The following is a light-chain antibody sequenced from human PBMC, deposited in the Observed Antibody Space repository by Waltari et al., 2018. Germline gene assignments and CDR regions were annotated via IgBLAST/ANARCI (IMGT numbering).Light chain of an antibody. Sequence: EIVLTQSPGTLSLSPGERATLSCRASQSVSSSYLAWYQQKPGQAPRLLIYAASSRATGIPDRFSGSGSGTDFTLTISRLDPGDFAVYYCQQYGNSPYTFGQGTKLEIK. CDR1: QSVSSSY. V-gene: IGKV3-20*01. CDR3: QQYGNSPYT. J-gene: IGKJ2*01. CDR2: AAS.